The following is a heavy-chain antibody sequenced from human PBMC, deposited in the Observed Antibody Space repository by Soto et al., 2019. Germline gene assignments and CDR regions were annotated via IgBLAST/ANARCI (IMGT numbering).Heavy chain of an antibody. V-gene: IGHV3-30-3*01. CDR1: GFTFSSDS. J-gene: IGHJ5*02. CDR3: ARDQTQYYDFWSGTFDP. CDR2: ISYDGSNK. Sequence: GGSLRLSCATPGFTFSSDSIHWVRPGPGKGLEWVAVISYDGSNKYYADSVKGRFTISRDNSKNTLYLQMNSLRAEDTAVYYCARDQTQYYDFWSGTFDPWGQGTLVTVSS. D-gene: IGHD3-3*01.